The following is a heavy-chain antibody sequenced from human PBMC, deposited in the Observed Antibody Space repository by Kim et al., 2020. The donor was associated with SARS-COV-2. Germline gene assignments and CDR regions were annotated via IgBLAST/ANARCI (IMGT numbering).Heavy chain of an antibody. CDR1: GFTFSNNW. CDR2: IKQDGSEK. Sequence: GGSLRLSCAASGFTFSNNWMSWVRQAPGKGLEWVANIKQDGSEKYYVDSVKGRFTISRDNAKNSLYLQMNSLRAEDTAVYYCARESKNYGSGQLDYWGQGTLVTVSS. V-gene: IGHV3-7*03. CDR3: ARESKNYGSGQLDY. J-gene: IGHJ4*02. D-gene: IGHD3-10*01.